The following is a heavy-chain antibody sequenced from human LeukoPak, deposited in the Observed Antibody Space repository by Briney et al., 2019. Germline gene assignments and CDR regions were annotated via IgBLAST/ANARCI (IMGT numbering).Heavy chain of an antibody. J-gene: IGHJ6*02. D-gene: IGHD3-10*01. CDR1: GFTFSNYD. V-gene: IGHV3-13*01. Sequence: PGGSLRLSCAAYGFTFSNYDMHWVRQVTGKGLEWVSAIGTAGDTYYAGSVKGRFTISRENAKNSLYLQMNSLRAEDTAVYYCARESGSGTKSRYYYGMDVWGQGTTVTVSS. CDR3: ARESGSGTKSRYYYGMDV. CDR2: IGTAGDT.